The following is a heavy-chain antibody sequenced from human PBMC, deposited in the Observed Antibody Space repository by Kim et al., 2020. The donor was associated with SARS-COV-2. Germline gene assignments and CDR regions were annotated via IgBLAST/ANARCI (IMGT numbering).Heavy chain of an antibody. Sequence: SETLSLTCTVSGGSISSDDYYWSWIRQPPGKGLEWIGYIFYSGGTFYHPSLKSRLAISVDTSKNQFSLKLSSVTAADTAVYYCARVGGSSSSRGWFDPWG. CDR1: GGSISSDDYY. D-gene: IGHD6-13*01. CDR3: ARVGGSSSSRGWFDP. V-gene: IGHV4-30-4*01. J-gene: IGHJ5*02. CDR2: IFYSGGT.